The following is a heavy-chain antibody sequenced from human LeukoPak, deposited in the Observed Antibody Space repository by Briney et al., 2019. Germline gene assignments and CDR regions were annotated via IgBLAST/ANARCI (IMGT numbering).Heavy chain of an antibody. CDR2: TWHNGSKK. CDR1: GFTFSSYD. Sequence: PGRSLGLSCAASGFTFSSYDMHWVPQAPGKGLEWVEVTWHNGSKKYYVDSVKGRFTVSRDNSKNMMFLQVNSLRAEDTAVYYCARGAFSSSSYYYYGLDVWGQGTTVTVSS. J-gene: IGHJ6*02. V-gene: IGHV3-33*01. D-gene: IGHD6-6*01. CDR3: ARGAFSSSSYYYYGLDV.